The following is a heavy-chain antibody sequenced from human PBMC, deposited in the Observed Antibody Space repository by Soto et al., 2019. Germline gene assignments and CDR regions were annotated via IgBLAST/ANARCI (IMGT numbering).Heavy chain of an antibody. Sequence: ASVKVSFKASGYTFTSYAMHWVRQAPGQRLEWMGWINAGNGNTKYSQKFQGRVTITRDTSASTAYMEPSSPRSEDTAVYYCARDRRGYSYGLFDYWGQGTLVTVSS. J-gene: IGHJ4*02. V-gene: IGHV1-3*01. D-gene: IGHD5-18*01. CDR2: INAGNGNT. CDR1: GYTFTSYA. CDR3: ARDRRGYSYGLFDY.